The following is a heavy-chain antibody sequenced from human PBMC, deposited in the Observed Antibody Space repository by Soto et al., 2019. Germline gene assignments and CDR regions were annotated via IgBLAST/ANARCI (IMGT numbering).Heavy chain of an antibody. CDR3: AKHLNFDY. Sequence: EVQLLESGGGLVQPGGSLRLSCAASGFTFSSYAMSWVRQAPGRGLEWVSGISGSGGNTYYADSVKGRFTVSRDNSKNTLYLQMNSLRAEDAAVYYCAKHLNFDYWGQGTLVTVSS. V-gene: IGHV3-23*01. CDR2: ISGSGGNT. CDR1: GFTFSSYA. J-gene: IGHJ4*02.